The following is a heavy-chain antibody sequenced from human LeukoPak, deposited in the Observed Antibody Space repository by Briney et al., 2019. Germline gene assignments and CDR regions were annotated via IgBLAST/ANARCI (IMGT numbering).Heavy chain of an antibody. J-gene: IGHJ4*02. CDR2: IYYSGST. D-gene: IGHD6-19*01. CDR3: ARAVAVAGDFDY. V-gene: IGHV4-59*01. Sequence: PSETLSLTCTVSGGSISSYYWSWIRQPPGKGLEWIGYIYYSGSTNYNPSLKGRVTISVDTSKNQFSLKLSSVTAADTAVYYCARAVAVAGDFDYWGQGTLVTVSS. CDR1: GGSISSYY.